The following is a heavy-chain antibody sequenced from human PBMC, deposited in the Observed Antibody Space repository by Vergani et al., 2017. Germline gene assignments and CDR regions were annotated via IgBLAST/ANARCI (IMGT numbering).Heavy chain of an antibody. J-gene: IGHJ4*02. V-gene: IGHV3-64*01. CDR2: ISSNGGST. CDR3: AXGFSGSYQRYYFDY. D-gene: IGHD1-26*01. CDR1: GFTFSSYA. Sequence: EVQLVESGGGLVQPGGSLRLSCAASGFTFSSYAMHWVRQAPGKGLEYVSAISSNGGSTYYANSVKGRFTISRDNSKNTLYLQMGSLRAEDMAVYYCAXGFSGSYQRYYFDYWGQGTLVTVSS.